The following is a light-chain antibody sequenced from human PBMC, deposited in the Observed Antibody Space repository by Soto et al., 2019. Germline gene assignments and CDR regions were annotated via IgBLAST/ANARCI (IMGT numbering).Light chain of an antibody. CDR2: TAS. CDR1: QGISIY. J-gene: IGKJ1*01. Sequence: DIQLTHSPSFLSASVLYIVTITFRSSQGISIYLAWYQQKPGKAPNLLIHTASTLQSGVPSRFSGSGSGTQFTLTNSSLQPDDFATYYCQKSYSSPRTFGQGTKVDIK. V-gene: IGKV1-9*01. CDR3: QKSYSSPRT.